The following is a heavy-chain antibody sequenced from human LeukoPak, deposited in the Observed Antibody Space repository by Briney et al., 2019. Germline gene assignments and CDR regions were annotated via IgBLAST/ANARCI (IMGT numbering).Heavy chain of an antibody. CDR2: ISAYSGNT. D-gene: IGHD2-2*01. CDR1: GYTFTSYG. CDR3: ARDTRIVVVPAARDY. Sequence: ASVKVSCKASGYTFTSYGISWVRQAPGQGLEWMGWISAYSGNTNYAQKLQGRVTMTTDTSTSTAYMELRSLRSDDTAVYYCARDTRIVVVPAARDYWGQGTLVTVSS. J-gene: IGHJ4*02. V-gene: IGHV1-18*01.